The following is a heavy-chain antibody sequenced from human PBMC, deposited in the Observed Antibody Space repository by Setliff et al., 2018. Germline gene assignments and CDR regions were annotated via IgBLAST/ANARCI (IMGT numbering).Heavy chain of an antibody. CDR1: GDSISRYY. CDR3: ARDQYTSGWYGPPESYFDC. V-gene: IGHV4-59*01. CDR2: IQNGGNT. D-gene: IGHD6-19*01. Sequence: KPSETLSLTCTVSGDSISRYYWSWIRQPPGKGLEWIGYIQNGGNTKYNPSLGSRITMSVDTSKNQFSLKLGSVAAADTAVYYCARDQYTSGWYGPPESYFDCWGLGILVTVSS. J-gene: IGHJ4*01.